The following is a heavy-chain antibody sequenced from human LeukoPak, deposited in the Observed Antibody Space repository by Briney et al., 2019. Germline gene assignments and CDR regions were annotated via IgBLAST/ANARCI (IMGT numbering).Heavy chain of an antibody. CDR1: GGSISSNMW. V-gene: IGHV4-4*02. CDR3: ARLLNQDFWSGVGY. D-gene: IGHD3-3*01. J-gene: IGHJ4*02. CDR2: IYHSGST. Sequence: PSETLSLTCSVSGGSISSNMWWSWVRQTPGKGLEWIGEIYHSGSTNYNPSLESRVTISLDKSKNQFSLKLSSVTAADTAVYYCARLLNQDFWSGVGYWGQGTLVTVSS.